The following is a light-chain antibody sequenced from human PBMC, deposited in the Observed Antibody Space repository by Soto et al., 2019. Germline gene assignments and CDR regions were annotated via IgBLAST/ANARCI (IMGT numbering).Light chain of an antibody. CDR1: SSDVGAYNF. CDR3: SSYTSGTTLV. J-gene: IGLJ2*01. Sequence: QSALTQPASVSGSPGQSITISCTGTSSDVGAYNFVSWYQQHPGKAPKLMIYAVSDRPSGVSNRFSGSKSGNTASLTISGLQAEDEAAYYCSSYTSGTTLVFGGGTKLTVL. CDR2: AVS. V-gene: IGLV2-14*01.